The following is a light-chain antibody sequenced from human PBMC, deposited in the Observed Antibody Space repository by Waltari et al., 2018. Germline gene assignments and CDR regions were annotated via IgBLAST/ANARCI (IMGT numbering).Light chain of an antibody. V-gene: IGKV3-11*01. Sequence: EIVLTQSPVTLPLSPGERATLSCRASHYISTYLTWYQQKPGQAPRLLIYDASNRATGIPARFSGSGSGTDFTLTISSLEPEDFAVYYCQQRTNWPPALTFGGGTKVEI. J-gene: IGKJ4*01. CDR3: QQRTNWPPALT. CDR2: DAS. CDR1: HYISTY.